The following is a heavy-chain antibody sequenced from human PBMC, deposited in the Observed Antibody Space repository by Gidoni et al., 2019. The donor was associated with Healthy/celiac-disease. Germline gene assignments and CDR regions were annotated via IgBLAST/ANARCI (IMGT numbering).Heavy chain of an antibody. D-gene: IGHD3-22*01. V-gene: IGHV2-5*02. CDR1: GFSLRTSGLD. Sequence: QLTLKESGPTLVKPTPTLTLTCAFSGFSLRTSGLDVCWIRQPPTKALEWLALMYWDDDKRYSPSLKSRLTITKDTSKNQVVLTMTNMDPVDTATYDCAHRLLYYYDSSAYVPAEYFQHWGQGTLVTVSS. CDR3: AHRLLYYYDSSAYVPAEYFQH. J-gene: IGHJ1*01. CDR2: MYWDDDK.